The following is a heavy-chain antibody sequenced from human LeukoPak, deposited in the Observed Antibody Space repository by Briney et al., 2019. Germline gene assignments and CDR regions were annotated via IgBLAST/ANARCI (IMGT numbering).Heavy chain of an antibody. CDR1: GGTFSSYA. J-gene: IGHJ4*02. V-gene: IGHV1-8*02. CDR2: MNPNSGNT. D-gene: IGHD3-10*01. CDR3: ARAGIYGSGSYSLDY. Sequence: GASVKVSCKASGGTFSSYAISWVRQAPGQGLEWMGWMNPNSGNTGYAQKFQGRVTMTRNTSISTAYMELSSLRSEDTAVYYCARAGIYGSGSYSLDYWGQGTLVTVSS.